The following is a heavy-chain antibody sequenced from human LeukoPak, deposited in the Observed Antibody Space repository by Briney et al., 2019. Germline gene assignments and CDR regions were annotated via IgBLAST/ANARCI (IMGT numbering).Heavy chain of an antibody. Sequence: MSSETLSLTCTVSGGSITSSGYYWGWIRQPPGKGLEWIASIHYSGITYCNPSLKSRVTISVDTSKNQFSLKLSSVTAADTAVYYCARYGGQSEFDYWGQGTLVTVSS. CDR2: IHYSGIT. CDR3: ARYGGQSEFDY. J-gene: IGHJ4*02. D-gene: IGHD4-23*01. V-gene: IGHV4-39*01. CDR1: GGSITSSGYY.